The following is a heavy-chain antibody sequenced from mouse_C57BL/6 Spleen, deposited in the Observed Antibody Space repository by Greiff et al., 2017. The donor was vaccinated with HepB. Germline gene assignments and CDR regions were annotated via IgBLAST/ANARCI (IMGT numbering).Heavy chain of an antibody. V-gene: IGHV1-52*01. D-gene: IGHD2-3*01. Sequence: VQLQQPGAELVRPGSSVKLSCKASGYTFTSYWMHWVKQRPIQGLEWIGNIDPSDSETHYNQKFKDKATLTVDKSSSTAYMQLSSLTSEDSAVYYCARKGYDGLDYWGQGTTLTVSS. CDR3: ARKGYDGLDY. J-gene: IGHJ2*01. CDR2: IDPSDSET. CDR1: GYTFTSYW.